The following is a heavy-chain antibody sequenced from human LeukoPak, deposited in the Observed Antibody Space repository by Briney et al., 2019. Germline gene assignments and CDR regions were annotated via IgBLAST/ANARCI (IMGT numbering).Heavy chain of an antibody. CDR2: IYSRGDT. D-gene: IGHD6-19*01. Sequence: QPGGSLRLSCAASGLTVSNNYMGWVRQAPGKGLEWVSVIYSRGDTYYADSVRGRFTISRDNSKNILSLQMNSLRADDTAIYYCTRVLSDSRGWYHFDYWGQGTLVTVSS. CDR1: GLTVSNNY. CDR3: TRVLSDSRGWYHFDY. V-gene: IGHV3-53*01. J-gene: IGHJ4*02.